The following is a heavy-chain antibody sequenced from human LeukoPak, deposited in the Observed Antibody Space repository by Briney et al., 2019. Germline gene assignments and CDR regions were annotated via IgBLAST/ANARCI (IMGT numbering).Heavy chain of an antibody. CDR1: GYTFTSYD. Sequence: ASLKVSCKASGYTFTSYDINWVRQATGQGLEWMGWMNPNSGNTGYAQKFQGRVTITRNTSISTAYMELSSLRSEDTAVYYCARALRLAYGDYPTYYFDYWGQGTLVTVSS. CDR3: ARALRLAYGDYPTYYFDY. V-gene: IGHV1-8*03. D-gene: IGHD4-17*01. J-gene: IGHJ4*02. CDR2: MNPNSGNT.